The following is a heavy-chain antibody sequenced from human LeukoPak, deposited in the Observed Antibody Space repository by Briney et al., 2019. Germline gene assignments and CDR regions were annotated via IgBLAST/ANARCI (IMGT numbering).Heavy chain of an antibody. CDR3: AKYGHLPYFDY. D-gene: IGHD4-17*01. Sequence: GASVKVSCKASGYTFTTYHIHWVRQAPGQGLEWMGIINPSGGSTSNAQKFQGRITMTRDMSTSTVYMELSSLRSEDVAVYYCAKYGHLPYFDYWGQGTLVTVSS. CDR1: GYTFTTYH. V-gene: IGHV1-46*01. CDR2: INPSGGST. J-gene: IGHJ4*02.